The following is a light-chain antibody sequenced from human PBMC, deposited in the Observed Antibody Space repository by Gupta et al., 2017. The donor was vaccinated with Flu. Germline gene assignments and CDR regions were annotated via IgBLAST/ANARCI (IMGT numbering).Light chain of an antibody. Sequence: DIQMTQSPSSLSASVGDRVTITCRASQSISSYLNWYQQKPGKAPKLLIYAASSLQSGVPSRFSGSGSGTDFTLTISSLKPEDFATYYCQQSYSTHLTFGGGTKVEIK. CDR1: QSISSY. CDR2: AAS. J-gene: IGKJ4*01. V-gene: IGKV1-39*01. CDR3: QQSYSTHLT.